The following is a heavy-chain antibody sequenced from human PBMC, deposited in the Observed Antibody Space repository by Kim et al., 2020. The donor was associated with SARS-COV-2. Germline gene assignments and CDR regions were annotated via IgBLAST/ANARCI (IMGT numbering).Heavy chain of an antibody. CDR1: GFTFSSYA. Sequence: GGSLRLSCAASGFTFSSYAMHWVRQAPGKGLEWVAVISYDGSNKYYADSVKGRFTISRDNSKNTLYLQMNSLRAEDTAVYYCARREVLLWFGEPRPWGQGTLVTVSS. V-gene: IGHV3-30*04. J-gene: IGHJ5*02. CDR3: ARREVLLWFGEPRP. CDR2: ISYDGSNK. D-gene: IGHD3-10*01.